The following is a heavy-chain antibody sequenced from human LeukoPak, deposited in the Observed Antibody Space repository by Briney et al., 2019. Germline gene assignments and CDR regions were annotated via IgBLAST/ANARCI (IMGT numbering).Heavy chain of an antibody. V-gene: IGHV4-30-4*01. J-gene: IGHJ6*02. CDR1: GGSISSGDYY. CDR2: IYYSGST. Sequence: PSQTLSLTCTVSGGSISSGDYYWSWIRQPPGKGLEWIGYIYYSGSTYYNPSLKSRVTISVDTSKNQFSLKLSAVTAADTAVYYCARSSDFWSGSNYYGMDVWGQGTTVTVSS. CDR3: ARSSDFWSGSNYYGMDV. D-gene: IGHD3-3*01.